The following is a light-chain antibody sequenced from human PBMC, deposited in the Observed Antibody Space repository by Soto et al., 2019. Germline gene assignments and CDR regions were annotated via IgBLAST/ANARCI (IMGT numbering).Light chain of an antibody. Sequence: EVVLTQSPATLSLSPGETATLSCRASQSVSSYLAWYQQKPGQAPRLLIYDASKTATGIPARFSGSGSGTDFTLTISSLEPEDFAVYYCQQRSGWPPSLTFGGGTKLEIK. CDR1: QSVSSY. J-gene: IGKJ4*01. V-gene: IGKV3-11*01. CDR2: DAS. CDR3: QQRSGWPPSLT.